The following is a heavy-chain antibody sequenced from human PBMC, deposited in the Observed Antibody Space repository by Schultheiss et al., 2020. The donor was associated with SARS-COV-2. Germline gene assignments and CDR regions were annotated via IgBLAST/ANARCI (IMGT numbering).Heavy chain of an antibody. CDR3: ARSGIAVAGILLGAFDI. J-gene: IGHJ3*02. CDR2: ISAYNGNT. CDR1: GYTFTSYG. V-gene: IGHV1-18*01. D-gene: IGHD6-19*01. Sequence: ASVKVSCKASGYTFTSYGISWVRQAPGQGLEWMGWISAYNGNTNYAQKLQGRVTMTTDTSTSTAYMELRSLRSDDTAVYYCARSGIAVAGILLGAFDIWGQGTMVTVSS.